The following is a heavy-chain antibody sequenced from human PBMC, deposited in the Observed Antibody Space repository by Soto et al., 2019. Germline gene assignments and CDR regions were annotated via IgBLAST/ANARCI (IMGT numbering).Heavy chain of an antibody. CDR2: IRSGGTNI. CDR1: GFSFSSYS. V-gene: IGHV3-48*01. D-gene: IGHD3-22*01. Sequence: EVQLVESGGGLVQPGGSLRLSCAASGFSFSSYSMNWVRQAPGKGPEWISYIRSGGTNIHYADSVRGRFTISRDDAKKSLYLQMKRLGGGDTAVYYCTRVYCYGNSANFHYWGQGPLVNVSS. J-gene: IGHJ4*02. CDR3: TRVYCYGNSANFHY.